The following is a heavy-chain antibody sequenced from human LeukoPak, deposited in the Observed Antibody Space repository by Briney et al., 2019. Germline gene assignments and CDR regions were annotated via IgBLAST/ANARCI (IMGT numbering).Heavy chain of an antibody. CDR3: ARDPLRYFEPAGYFDY. CDR2: IIPIFGTA. D-gene: IGHD3-9*01. V-gene: IGHV1-69*13. J-gene: IGHJ4*02. CDR1: GGTFSSYA. Sequence: SVKVSCKASGGTFSSYAISGVRQAPGQGLEWMGGIIPIFGTANYAQKFQGRVTITADESTSTAYMELSSLRSEDTAMYYCARDPLRYFEPAGYFDYWGQGTLVTVSS.